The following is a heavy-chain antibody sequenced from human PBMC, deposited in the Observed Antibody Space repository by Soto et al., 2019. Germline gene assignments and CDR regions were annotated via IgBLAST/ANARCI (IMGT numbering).Heavy chain of an antibody. CDR2: INHSGSP. Sequence: SETLSLTCAVYGGSFSGYYWSWLRQPPGKGLEWIGEINHSGSPNYNPSLKSRVTISVDTSKNQFSLKLSSVTAADAAVYFCARDRGSRYSSGSFDYWGQGALVTVSS. D-gene: IGHD3-10*01. CDR3: ARDRGSRYSSGSFDY. V-gene: IGHV4-34*01. J-gene: IGHJ4*02. CDR1: GGSFSGYY.